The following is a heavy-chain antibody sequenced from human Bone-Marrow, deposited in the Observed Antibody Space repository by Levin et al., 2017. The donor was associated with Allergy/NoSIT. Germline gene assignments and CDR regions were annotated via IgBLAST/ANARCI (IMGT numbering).Heavy chain of an antibody. Sequence: KIGESLKISCKASGYSFTNNYWIAWVRQMPGKGLEWMGTIYPGDSETRYSPSLQGQVTISADKSTSTAYLQWSSLKASDTAMYFCGRSFTATERHPNWFDPWGQGTLVTVSP. CDR3: GRSFTATERHPNWFDP. CDR1: GYSFTNNYW. J-gene: IGHJ5*02. V-gene: IGHV5-51*01. D-gene: IGHD4-17*01. CDR2: IYPGDSET.